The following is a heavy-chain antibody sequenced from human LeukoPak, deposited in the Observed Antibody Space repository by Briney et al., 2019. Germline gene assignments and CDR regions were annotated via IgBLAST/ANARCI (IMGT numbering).Heavy chain of an antibody. V-gene: IGHV3-21*04. D-gene: IGHD3-10*01. CDR3: ARETMVRGVIITGTFDY. J-gene: IGHJ4*02. Sequence: GGSLRLSCAASGFTFSSYSMNWVRQAPGKGLEWVSSISSSSSYIYYADSVKGRFTISRDNAKNSLYLQMNSLRAGDTALYYCARETMVRGVIITGTFDYWGQGTLVTVSS. CDR1: GFTFSSYS. CDR2: ISSSSSYI.